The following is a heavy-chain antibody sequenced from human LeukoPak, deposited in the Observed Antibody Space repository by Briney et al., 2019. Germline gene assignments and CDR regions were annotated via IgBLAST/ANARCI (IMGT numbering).Heavy chain of an antibody. CDR1: GFTFSSYA. D-gene: IGHD6-19*01. CDR2: ISGSGGST. Sequence: GGSLRLSCAASGFTFSSYAMSWVRQAPGKGLEWVSAISGSGGSTYYADSVKGRFTISRDNSKDTLYLQMNSLRAEDTAVYYCAREIAVAGTEWFDPWGQGTLVTVSS. V-gene: IGHV3-23*01. J-gene: IGHJ5*02. CDR3: AREIAVAGTEWFDP.